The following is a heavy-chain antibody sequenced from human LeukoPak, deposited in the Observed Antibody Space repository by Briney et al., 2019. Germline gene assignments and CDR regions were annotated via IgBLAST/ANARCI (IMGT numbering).Heavy chain of an antibody. CDR1: GGTFSSYA. CDR3: ASPRVEYSSSYYFDY. Sequence: SVKVSCKASGGTFSSYAISWVRQAPGQGLEWMGRIIPILGIANYAQKFQGRVTITADKPTSTAYMELSSLRSEDTAVYYCASPRVEYSSSYYFDYWGQGTLVTVSS. CDR2: IIPILGIA. D-gene: IGHD6-6*01. V-gene: IGHV1-69*04. J-gene: IGHJ4*02.